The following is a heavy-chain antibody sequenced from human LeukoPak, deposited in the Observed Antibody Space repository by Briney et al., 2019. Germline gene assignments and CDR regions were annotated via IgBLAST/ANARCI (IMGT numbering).Heavy chain of an antibody. CDR3: VTAPSGWLDY. V-gene: IGHV4-30-2*01. J-gene: IGHJ4*02. CDR2: IYHSGST. Sequence: PSQTLPLTCTVSGGSISSGGYYWSWIRQPPGKGLEWIGYIYHSGSTYYNPSLKSRVTISVDRSKNQFSLKLSSVTAADTAVYYCVTAPSGWLDYWGQGTLVTVSS. D-gene: IGHD6-19*01. CDR1: GGSISSGGYY.